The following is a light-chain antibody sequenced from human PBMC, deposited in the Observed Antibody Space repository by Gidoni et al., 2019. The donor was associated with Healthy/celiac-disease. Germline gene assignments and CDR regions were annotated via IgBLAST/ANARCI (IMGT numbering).Light chain of an antibody. CDR2: QDS. Sequence: SYELTQPPSVSVPPGQTASITCSGDQLGDKYACWYQQKPGQSPVLVIYQDSKRPSGIPERFSGSNSGNTATLTISGTQAMDEADYYCQAWDSSAVVFGGGTKLTVL. CDR3: QAWDSSAVV. CDR1: QLGDKY. J-gene: IGLJ2*01. V-gene: IGLV3-1*01.